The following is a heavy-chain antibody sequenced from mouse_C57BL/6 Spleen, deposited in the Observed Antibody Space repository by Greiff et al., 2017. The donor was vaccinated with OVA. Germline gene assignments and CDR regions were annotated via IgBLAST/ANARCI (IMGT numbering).Heavy chain of an antibody. CDR3: AREGPLGRNAMDY. CDR1: GFTFSDYY. CDR2: INYDGSST. J-gene: IGHJ4*01. Sequence: EVKLMESEGGLVQPGSSMKLSCTASGFTFSDYYMAWVRQVPEKGLEWVANINYDGSSTYYLDSLKSRFIISRDNAKNILYLQMSSLKSEDTATYYCAREGPLGRNAMDYWGQGTSVTVSS. D-gene: IGHD4-1*01. V-gene: IGHV5-16*01.